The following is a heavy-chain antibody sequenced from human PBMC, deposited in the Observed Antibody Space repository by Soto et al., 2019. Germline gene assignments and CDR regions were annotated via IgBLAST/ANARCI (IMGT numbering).Heavy chain of an antibody. CDR1: GYTFTGYY. Sequence: ASVKVSCKASGYTFTGYYMHWVRQAPGQGLEWMGWINPNSGGTNYAQKFQGWVTMTRDTSISTAYMELSRLRSDDTAVYYCARGDSTDCSNGVCSFFYNHDMDVWGQGTTVTVSS. D-gene: IGHD2-8*01. V-gene: IGHV1-2*04. CDR2: INPNSGGT. CDR3: ARGDSTDCSNGVCSFFYNHDMDV. J-gene: IGHJ6*02.